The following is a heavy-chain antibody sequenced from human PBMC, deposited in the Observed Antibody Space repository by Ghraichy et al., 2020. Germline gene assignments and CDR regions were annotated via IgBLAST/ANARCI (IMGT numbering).Heavy chain of an antibody. Sequence: GGSLRLSCAASGFTFSDSAMHWVRQASGKGPEWVGRIRSKPNNYATAYAASVKGRFAISRDDSKNTAYLQMNSLKTEDTAVYYCANIQEQQLVYWGQGTLVTVSS. CDR2: IRSKPNNYAT. V-gene: IGHV3-73*01. CDR3: ANIQEQQLVY. J-gene: IGHJ4*02. CDR1: GFTFSDSA. D-gene: IGHD6-13*01.